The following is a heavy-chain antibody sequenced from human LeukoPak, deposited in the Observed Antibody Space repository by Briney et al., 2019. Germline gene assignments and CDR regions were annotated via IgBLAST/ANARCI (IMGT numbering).Heavy chain of an antibody. CDR1: GFHFNSYG. Sequence: PGGSLRLSCAASGFHFNSYGMHWVRPVPGKGLEWVAVISYDGSNKSYADSVKGRFTISRDNSKNTLYLQMNSLRAEDTAVYYCTRASRGMDVWGQGTTVTVSS. J-gene: IGHJ6*02. V-gene: IGHV3-30*01. CDR3: TRASRGMDV. CDR2: ISYDGSNK.